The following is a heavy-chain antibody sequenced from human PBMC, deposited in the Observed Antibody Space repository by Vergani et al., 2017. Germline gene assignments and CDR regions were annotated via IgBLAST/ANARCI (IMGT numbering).Heavy chain of an antibody. CDR1: GFTFSSYA. D-gene: IGHD4-17*01. CDR3: ARDRYGDYAYYYYYGMDV. J-gene: IGHJ6*02. Sequence: EVQLLESGGGLVQPGGSLRLSCAASGFTFSSYAMSGVRQAPGKGLEWVSAISGSGGSTYYADSVKGRFTISRDNSKNSLYLQMNSLRAEDTAVYYCARDRYGDYAYYYYYGMDVWGQGTTVTVSS. CDR2: ISGSGGST. V-gene: IGHV3-23*01.